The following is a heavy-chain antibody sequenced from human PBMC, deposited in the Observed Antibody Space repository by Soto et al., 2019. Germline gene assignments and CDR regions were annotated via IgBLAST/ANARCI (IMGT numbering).Heavy chain of an antibody. CDR3: ASVVSGTTGFFDY. CDR1: GYTFTSYY. CDR2: IIPIFGRA. V-gene: IGHV1-69*13. J-gene: IGHJ4*02. D-gene: IGHD1-7*01. Sequence: SVKVSCKASGYTFTSYYMHWVRQAPGQGLESMGGIIPIFGRAKYAQKFQGRVTITADESTSTAYMELSSLRSEDTAVYYCASVVSGTTGFFDYWGQGTLVTVS.